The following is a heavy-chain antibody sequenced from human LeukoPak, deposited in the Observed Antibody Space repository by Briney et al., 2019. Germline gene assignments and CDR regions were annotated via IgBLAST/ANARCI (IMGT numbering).Heavy chain of an antibody. J-gene: IGHJ4*02. CDR1: GFSFRNYW. Sequence: GSLRLSCAAPGFSFRNYWMGWVRQAPGKGLEWMANTKPDGSAEYYADSVRGRFTASRDNANNLLYLQMNRLRAEDTAVYYCARDGGLHTNFDYWGQGTLLTVSS. V-gene: IGHV3-7*01. CDR2: TKPDGSAE. D-gene: IGHD2-15*01. CDR3: ARDGGLHTNFDY.